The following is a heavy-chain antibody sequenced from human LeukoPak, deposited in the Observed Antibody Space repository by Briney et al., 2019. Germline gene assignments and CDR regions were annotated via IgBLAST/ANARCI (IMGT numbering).Heavy chain of an antibody. CDR2: INPNSGGT. D-gene: IGHD1-7*01. CDR3: ARASITGTTGDGDY. J-gene: IGHJ4*02. Sequence: ASVKVSCKASGYTFTGYYMHWVRQAPGQGLEWMGWINPNSGGTNYAQKFQGRVTMTRHTSISTAYMELSRLRSDDTAVYYCARASITGTTGDGDYWGQGTLVTVSS. V-gene: IGHV1-2*02. CDR1: GYTFTGYY.